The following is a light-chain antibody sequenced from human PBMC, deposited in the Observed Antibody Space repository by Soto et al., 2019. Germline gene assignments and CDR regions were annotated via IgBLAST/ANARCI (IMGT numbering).Light chain of an antibody. Sequence: EILLTQSPATLSLSPGERATVSCRASQSVSNYLAWYQQKPGQAPRLLVYDASNRAAGIPARFSGSGSGTDFTLTISSLETEDFAVYYCQQRSNWPLTFGGGTKVESK. J-gene: IGKJ4*01. CDR1: QSVSNY. V-gene: IGKV3-11*01. CDR2: DAS. CDR3: QQRSNWPLT.